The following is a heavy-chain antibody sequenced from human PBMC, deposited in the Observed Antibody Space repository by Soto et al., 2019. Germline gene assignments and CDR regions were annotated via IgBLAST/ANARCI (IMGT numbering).Heavy chain of an antibody. D-gene: IGHD3-10*01. CDR2: IDPSDSYT. CDR3: ARFKIVGDYYYYGMDV. J-gene: IGHJ6*02. CDR1: GYSFTSYW. V-gene: IGHV5-10-1*01. Sequence: PXESLSVSWKGSGYSFTSYWVSLVLQMPGKGLEWMGRIDPSDSYTNYSPSFQGHVTISADKSISTAYLQWSSLKASDTAMYYCARFKIVGDYYYYGMDVWGQRTTVTVSS.